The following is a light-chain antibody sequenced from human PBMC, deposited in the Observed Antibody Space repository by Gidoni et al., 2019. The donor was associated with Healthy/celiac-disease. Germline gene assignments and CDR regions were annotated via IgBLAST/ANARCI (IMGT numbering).Light chain of an antibody. J-gene: IGKJ2*01. CDR1: QSISSY. V-gene: IGKV1-39*01. CDR3: QQSYSTPYT. Sequence: DIQMPPSPSYLSASVGDRVTITCRESQSISSYLNWYQQKPGNAPKLLIYAASSLQSGVPSRFSGSGSGTDFTLTISSLQPEDVAAYYCQQSYSTPYTFGQGTKLEIK. CDR2: AAS.